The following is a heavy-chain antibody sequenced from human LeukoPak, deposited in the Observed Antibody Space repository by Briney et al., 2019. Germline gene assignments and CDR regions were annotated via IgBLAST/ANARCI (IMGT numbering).Heavy chain of an antibody. Sequence: GGSLGLSCAASGFTFSSYAMNWVRQAPGKGLEWVSAISGSGGSTYYADSVTGRFTISRDNAKNSLYLQMNSLRAEDTAVYYCARGDFDYWGQGTLVTVSS. CDR3: ARGDFDY. CDR2: ISGSGGST. J-gene: IGHJ4*02. CDR1: GFTFSSYA. V-gene: IGHV3-23*01.